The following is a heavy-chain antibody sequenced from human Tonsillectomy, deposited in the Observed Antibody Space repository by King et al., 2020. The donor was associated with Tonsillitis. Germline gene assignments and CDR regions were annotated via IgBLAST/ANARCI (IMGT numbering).Heavy chain of an antibody. Sequence: VQLVESGGGLVQPGRSLRLSCAAYGFTFDDYAMHWVRHAPGKGLEWVSGISRDSGSIAYAGSVQGRFSISRDNAKNSLYLQMNTLRAEDTALYYCAKLYSSYDAFDIWGQGTMVTVSS. CDR3: AKLYSSYDAFDI. CDR1: GFTFDDYA. V-gene: IGHV3-9*01. CDR2: ISRDSGSI. J-gene: IGHJ3*02. D-gene: IGHD6-19*01.